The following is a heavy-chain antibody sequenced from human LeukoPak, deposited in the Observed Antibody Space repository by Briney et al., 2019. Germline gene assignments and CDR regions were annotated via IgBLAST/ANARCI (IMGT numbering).Heavy chain of an antibody. CDR3: VRGQTASAYFEN. V-gene: IGHV3-48*02. Sequence: GGSLRLSCAASGFAFSSHTMYWVRQAPGKGLEWISYTTGSGDTTYYADSVRGRFTVSRDNAQSSLSLQMNSLRDGDTAVYYCVRGQTASAYFENWGQGSLVTVSS. CDR2: TTGSGDTT. J-gene: IGHJ4*02. CDR1: GFAFSSHT. D-gene: IGHD2-21*02.